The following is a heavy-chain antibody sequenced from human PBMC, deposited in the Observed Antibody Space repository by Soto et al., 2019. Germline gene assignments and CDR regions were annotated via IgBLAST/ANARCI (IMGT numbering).Heavy chain of an antibody. J-gene: IGHJ4*02. Sequence: SETLSLTCTVSGGSVSSGSYYWSWIRQPPGKGLEWIGYIYYSGSTNYNPSLKSRVTISVDTSKNQFSLKLSSVTAADTAVYYCARTTGRGITIFGVVLSQYFDYWGQGTLVTVSS. D-gene: IGHD3-3*01. CDR2: IYYSGST. CDR3: ARTTGRGITIFGVVLSQYFDY. V-gene: IGHV4-61*01. CDR1: GGSVSSGSYY.